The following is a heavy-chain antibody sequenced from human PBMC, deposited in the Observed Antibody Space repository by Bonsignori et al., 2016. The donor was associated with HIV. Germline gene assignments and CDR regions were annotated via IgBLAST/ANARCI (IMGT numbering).Heavy chain of an antibody. CDR2: ISWNSETV. CDR3: AREAAELSAFDI. J-gene: IGHJ3*02. D-gene: IGHD3-16*02. V-gene: IGHV3-9*01. Sequence: SLKISCAASGFTFDDYTLHWVRQAPGKGLEWVSSISWNSETVPYADSVKGRFTISRDNAKNTLYLQMNSLRAEDTALYYCAREAAELSAFDIWGLGTMVTVSS. CDR1: GFTFDDYT.